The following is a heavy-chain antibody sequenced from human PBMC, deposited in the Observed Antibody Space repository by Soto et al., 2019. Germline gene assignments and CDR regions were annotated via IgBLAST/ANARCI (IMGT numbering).Heavy chain of an antibody. V-gene: IGHV1-8*01. Sequence: ASVKVSCKASGYTFTSYDINWVRQATGQGLEWMGWMNPNSGNTGYAQKFQGRVTMTRNTSISTAYMELSSLRSEDTAVYYCARGIIIADNYYYYGRDVWGQVTTVTVS. J-gene: IGHJ6*02. D-gene: IGHD6-13*01. CDR2: MNPNSGNT. CDR1: GYTFTSYD. CDR3: ARGIIIADNYYYYGRDV.